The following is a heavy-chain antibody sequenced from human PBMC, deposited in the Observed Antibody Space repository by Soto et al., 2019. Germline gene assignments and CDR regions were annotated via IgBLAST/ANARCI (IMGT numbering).Heavy chain of an antibody. Sequence: PSESLSLTCSFSGDSVTSHYLTWIRQSPEKGLEWIGYMHYTGFSHYNPSLKSRLTISVDRSKNQFTLKLSSVTAADTAVYYCARRAVTTTMYYFDYWGQGTLVTVSS. CDR2: MHYTGFS. J-gene: IGHJ4*02. V-gene: IGHV4-59*08. CDR1: GDSVTSHY. CDR3: ARRAVTTTMYYFDY. D-gene: IGHD3-10*02.